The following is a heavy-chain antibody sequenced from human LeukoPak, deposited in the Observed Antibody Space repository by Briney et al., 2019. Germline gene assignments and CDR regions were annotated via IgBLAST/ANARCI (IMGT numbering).Heavy chain of an antibody. CDR2: FDPEDGET. V-gene: IGHV1-24*01. D-gene: IGHD1-7*01. J-gene: IGHJ3*02. Sequence: GASVKVSCKVSGHTLSEISMHWVRQAPGKGLEWMRSFDPEDGETMYAENFQGRFTMTEDTSRDTAYMELSSLRSEDTAVYFCATDKGGPGTTFHDPFDNWGQGTMVTVSS. CDR1: GHTLSEIS. CDR3: ATDKGGPGTTFHDPFDN.